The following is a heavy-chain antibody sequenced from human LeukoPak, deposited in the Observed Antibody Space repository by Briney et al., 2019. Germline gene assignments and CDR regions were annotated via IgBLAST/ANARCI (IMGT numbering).Heavy chain of an antibody. D-gene: IGHD2-2*01. CDR3: ARVGYCSSTSCYDDYYYCGMDV. J-gene: IGHJ6*02. Sequence: SETLSLTCTVSGGSISSGGYYWSWIRQHPGKGLEWIGYIYYSGSTYYNPSLKSRVTISVDTSKNQFSLKLSSVTAADTAVYYCARVGYCSSTSCYDDYYYCGMDVWGQGTTVTVSS. CDR2: IYYSGST. CDR1: GGSISSGGYY. V-gene: IGHV4-31*03.